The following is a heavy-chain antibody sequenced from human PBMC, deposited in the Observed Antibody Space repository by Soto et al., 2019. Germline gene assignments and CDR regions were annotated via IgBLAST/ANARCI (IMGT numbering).Heavy chain of an antibody. CDR3: ARESHILTGYYFDY. V-gene: IGHV1-2*04. CDR2: INPNSGGT. D-gene: IGHD3-9*01. CDR1: GYTFTGYY. Sequence: ASVKVSCKASGYTFTGYYMHWVRQAPGQGLEWMGWINPNSGGTNYAQKFQGWVTMTRDTSISTAYMELSRLRSDDTAVYYCARESHILTGYYFDYWGQGTLVTVSS. J-gene: IGHJ4*02.